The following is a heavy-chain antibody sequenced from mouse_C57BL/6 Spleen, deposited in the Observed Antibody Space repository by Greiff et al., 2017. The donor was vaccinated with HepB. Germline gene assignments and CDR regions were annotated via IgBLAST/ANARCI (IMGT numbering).Heavy chain of an antibody. CDR1: GYSLTRYG. CDR3: ARSKYLARY. D-gene: IGHD5-1*01. Sequence: VKLMESGPGLVAPSQSLSITCTVYGYSLTRYGVHWVRQPPGKGLEWLGLIWAGGSTNYNWALMSRLSISIDNSKSRVFLIMNSLQTDDTALYYCARSKYLARYWGQGTSLTVSS. V-gene: IGHV2-9*02. CDR2: IWAGGST. J-gene: IGHJ2*03.